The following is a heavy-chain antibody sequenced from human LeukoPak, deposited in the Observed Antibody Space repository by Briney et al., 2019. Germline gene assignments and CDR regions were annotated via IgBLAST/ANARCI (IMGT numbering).Heavy chain of an antibody. CDR2: IKSKTDGGTT. CDR3: TTVHYDFWSGYLGYYYYYMDV. Sequence: GGSLRLSCAASGFTFSNAWMSWVRQAPGKGLEWVGRIKSKTDGGTTDYAAPVKGRFTISRDDSKNTLYLQMNSLKTEDTAVYYCTTVHYDFWSGYLGYYYYYMDVWGKGTTVTVSS. CDR1: GFTFSNAW. J-gene: IGHJ6*03. D-gene: IGHD3-3*01. V-gene: IGHV3-15*01.